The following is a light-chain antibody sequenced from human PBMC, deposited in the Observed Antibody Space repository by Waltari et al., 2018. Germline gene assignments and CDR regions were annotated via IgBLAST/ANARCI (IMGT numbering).Light chain of an antibody. Sequence: QSALTQPASVSGSPGPSTTIPCPGTDSDVGAYTFVSCYQQHPGKAPHLLSSEVSNPPSWISTRFSASKSRNTASLTISWLQAEDEADYYCSSYTTSSAPGVFGTGTRVTVL. CDR2: EVS. CDR3: SSYTTSSAPGV. V-gene: IGLV2-14*01. CDR1: DSDVGAYTF. J-gene: IGLJ1*01.